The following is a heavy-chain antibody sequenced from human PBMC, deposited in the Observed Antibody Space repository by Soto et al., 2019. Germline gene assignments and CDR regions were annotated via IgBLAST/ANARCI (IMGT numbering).Heavy chain of an antibody. D-gene: IGHD4-17*01. CDR1: GYSFTSYW. CDR3: ARLGDYGGNSDYYYGMDG. CDR2: IYPGDSDT. J-gene: IGHJ6*02. V-gene: IGHV5-51*01. Sequence: GESLKISCKGSGYSFTSYWIGWVRQMPGKGLEWMGIIYPGDSDTRYSPSFQGQVTISADKSISTAYLQWSSLKASDTAMYYCARLGDYGGNSDYYYGMDGWGQGTTVTVSS.